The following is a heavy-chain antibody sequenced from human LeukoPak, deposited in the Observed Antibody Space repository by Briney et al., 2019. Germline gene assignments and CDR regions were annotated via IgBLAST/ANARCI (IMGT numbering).Heavy chain of an antibody. Sequence: GGSLRLSCAASGFTFSSYAMTWVRQAPGKGLEWVSGISSGGSTYYVDSVKGRFTISRDNFKNTLYLQMNSLRAEGTAVYYCAKEASNGLNDYWGQGTLVTVSS. V-gene: IGHV3-23*01. CDR2: ISSGGST. CDR1: GFTFSSYA. J-gene: IGHJ4*02. CDR3: AKEASNGLNDY. D-gene: IGHD6-19*01.